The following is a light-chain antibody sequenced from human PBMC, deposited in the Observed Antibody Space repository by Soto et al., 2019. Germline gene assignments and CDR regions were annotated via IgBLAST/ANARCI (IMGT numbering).Light chain of an antibody. CDR2: DAS. V-gene: IGKV3-15*01. Sequence: EIVMTQFPAALSVSPGERATLSCRASQSISSKLAWYQQKPGQAPRLLSYDASSCAAGISARFSGSGSGTEFTLTISSLQSEDSALYSCHQYNNWPPTWSFGQGTKVEVK. CDR3: HQYNNWPPTWS. J-gene: IGKJ1*01. CDR1: QSISSK.